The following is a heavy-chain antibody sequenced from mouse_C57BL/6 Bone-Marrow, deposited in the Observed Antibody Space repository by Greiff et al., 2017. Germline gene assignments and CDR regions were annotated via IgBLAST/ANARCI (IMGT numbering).Heavy chain of an antibody. Sequence: VQLKESVAELVRPGASVKLSCTASGFNIKNTYMHWVKQRPEQGLEWIGRIEPANGNTKYAPKFQGKATITADTSSNTAYLQLSSLTSEDTAIYYCALPSGSYVGFAYWGQGTLVTVSA. CDR2: IEPANGNT. J-gene: IGHJ3*01. D-gene: IGHD1-1*02. CDR3: ALPSGSYVGFAY. CDR1: GFNIKNTY. V-gene: IGHV14-3*01.